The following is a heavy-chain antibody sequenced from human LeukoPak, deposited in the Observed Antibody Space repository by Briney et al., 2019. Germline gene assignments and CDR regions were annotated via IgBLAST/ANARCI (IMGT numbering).Heavy chain of an antibody. CDR1: GYTFTSYY. CDR3: ARDPSSYGSGEE. V-gene: IGHV1-46*01. D-gene: IGHD3-10*01. Sequence: ASVKVSCKASGYTFTSYYMHWLRQAPGQGLEWMGLINPSGSRTWFSEKFQGRIILTRDMSTSTDYMELSSLRSEDTAVYYCARDPSSYGSGEEWGQGTLVTVSS. J-gene: IGHJ4*02. CDR2: INPSGSRT.